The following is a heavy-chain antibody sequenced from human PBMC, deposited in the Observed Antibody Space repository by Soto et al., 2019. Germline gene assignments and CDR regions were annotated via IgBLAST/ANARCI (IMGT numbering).Heavy chain of an antibody. J-gene: IGHJ4*02. D-gene: IGHD2-21*02. CDR1: GFSLTTTSVG. CDR3: VRRVTAFDY. CDR2: IYWDDEK. Sequence: QITLKESGPTLVKPTQPLTLTCTFSGFSLTTTSVGVGWIRQPPGQALEWIALIYWDDEKRYSPSLKNRLTITKGTSRNQVVLTMTNMDPVDTATYYCVRRVTAFDYWGQGILVTVSS. V-gene: IGHV2-5*02.